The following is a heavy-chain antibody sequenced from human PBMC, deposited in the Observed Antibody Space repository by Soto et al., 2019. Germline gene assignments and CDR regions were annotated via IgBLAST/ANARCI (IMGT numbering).Heavy chain of an antibody. CDR3: TRRLADY. D-gene: IGHD3-9*01. V-gene: IGHV5-51*03. CDR2: VYPGDSEA. Sequence: EVQLVQSGAEVKKPGESLKISCKGSGYTFNTYWIGWVRQMPGKGLEWMGIVYPGDSEARYSPSFEGQVTISADKSINTAYLQWSSLMASDTAMYYCTRRLADYWGQGTRVTVSP. CDR1: GYTFNTYW. J-gene: IGHJ4*02.